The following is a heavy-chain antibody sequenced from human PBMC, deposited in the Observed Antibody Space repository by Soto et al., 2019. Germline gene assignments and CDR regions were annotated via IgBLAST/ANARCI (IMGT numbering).Heavy chain of an antibody. CDR3: ARDDSSGYYGASFDI. CDR1: GYTFTSYY. V-gene: IGHV1-46*01. Sequence: QVQLVQSGAEVKKPGASVKVSCKASGYTFTSYYMHWVRQAPGQGLEWMGIINPSGGSTSYAQKFQGRATMTRDTSTSTVYMELSSLRSEDTAVYYCARDDSSGYYGASFDIWGQGTMVTVSS. D-gene: IGHD3-22*01. J-gene: IGHJ3*02. CDR2: INPSGGST.